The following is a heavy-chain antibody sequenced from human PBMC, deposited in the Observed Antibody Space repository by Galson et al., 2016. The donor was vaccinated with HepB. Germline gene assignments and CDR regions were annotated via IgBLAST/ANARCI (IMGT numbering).Heavy chain of an antibody. J-gene: IGHJ4*02. Sequence: SLRLSCAASGFKFNKYGMHWVRQAPGKGLEWVAVVWHDGTQKDYAESVKGRFTISRDNSKNKLYLQMDSLRVEDTALYYCARDWGQDQPIDYWGQGTLVTVSS. CDR1: GFKFNKYG. CDR2: VWHDGTQK. V-gene: IGHV3-33*01. D-gene: IGHD2-2*01. CDR3: ARDWGQDQPIDY.